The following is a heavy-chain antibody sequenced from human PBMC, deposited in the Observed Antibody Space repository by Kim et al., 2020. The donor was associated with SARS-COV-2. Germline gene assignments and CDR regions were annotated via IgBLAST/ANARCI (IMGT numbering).Heavy chain of an antibody. Sequence: SETLSLTCTASGGSVSSGSYYWSWIRQPPGKGLEWIGYIYYSGSTNYNPSLKSRVTISVDTSKNQFSLKLSSVTAADTAVYYCARATHTMTNDAFDIWG. J-gene: IGHJ3*02. CDR2: IYYSGST. D-gene: IGHD3-22*01. CDR3: ARATHTMTNDAFDI. V-gene: IGHV4-61*01. CDR1: GGSVSSGSYY.